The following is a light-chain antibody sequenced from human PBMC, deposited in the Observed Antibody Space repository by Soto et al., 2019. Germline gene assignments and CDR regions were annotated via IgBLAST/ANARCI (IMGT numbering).Light chain of an antibody. CDR1: SSDVGGYNY. CDR3: SSYTTSKTAL. J-gene: IGLJ2*01. Sequence: QSALTQPASVSGSPGQSITISCTGTSSDVGGYNYVSWYQHHPGKAPKLMIYDVSNRPSGVSDRFSGSKSGNTASLTISGLQAEDEAHYYCSSYTTSKTALFGGGTKVTVL. V-gene: IGLV2-14*03. CDR2: DVS.